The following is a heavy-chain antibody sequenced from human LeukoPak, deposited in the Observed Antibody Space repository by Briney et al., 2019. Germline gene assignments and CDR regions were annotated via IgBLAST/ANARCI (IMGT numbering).Heavy chain of an antibody. J-gene: IGHJ5*02. CDR1: GFTFSSYS. CDR3: AKDPPGWFDP. V-gene: IGHV3-23*01. Sequence: GGSLRLSCAASGFTFSSYSMNWVRQGPGKGLEWVSAISGSGGSTYYADSVKGRFTISRDNSKNTLYLQMNSLRAEDTAVYYCAKDPPGWFDPWGQGTLVTVSS. CDR2: ISGSGGST.